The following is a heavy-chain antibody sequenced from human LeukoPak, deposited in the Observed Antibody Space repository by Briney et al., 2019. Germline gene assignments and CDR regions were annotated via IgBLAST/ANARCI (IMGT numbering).Heavy chain of an antibody. CDR1: GGTFSSYA. Sequence: VASVKVSCKASGGTFSSYAISWVRQAPGQGLEWMGGIIPIFGTANYAQKFQGRVTITTDESTSTAYMELSSLRSEDTAVYYCARDLRGGSSSRVDWFDPWGQGNLVTVSS. CDR2: IIPIFGTA. CDR3: ARDLRGGSSSRVDWFDP. D-gene: IGHD6-6*01. V-gene: IGHV1-69*05. J-gene: IGHJ5*02.